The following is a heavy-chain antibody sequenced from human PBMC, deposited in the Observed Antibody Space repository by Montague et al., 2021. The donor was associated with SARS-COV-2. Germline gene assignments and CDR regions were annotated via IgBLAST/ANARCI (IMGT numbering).Heavy chain of an antibody. D-gene: IGHD3-10*01. V-gene: IGHV4-59*01. Sequence: SETLSLTSTVSGGSISSYYWSWIRQSPGKGLEWIGYVYNYGSTDYNPSLKSRVTISLDTSKNQFSLRLSSVTAADTAVYYCAREATDYGSGSYYFPFAYWGQGILVTVSS. J-gene: IGHJ4*02. CDR1: GGSISSYY. CDR2: VYNYGST. CDR3: AREATDYGSGSYYFPFAY.